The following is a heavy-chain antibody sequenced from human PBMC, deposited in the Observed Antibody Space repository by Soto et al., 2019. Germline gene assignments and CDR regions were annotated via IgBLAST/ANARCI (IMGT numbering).Heavy chain of an antibody. Sequence: GWSLRLSCAASGFTFSSYGMHWVRQAPGKGLEWVAVIWYDGTDKYYVDSVKGRFTISRENSKNTLYLQMDSLRAEDTAVYYCARGRGYCSGGSCYYFDYWGHGTLVTVSS. D-gene: IGHD2-15*01. CDR1: GFTFSSYG. CDR2: IWYDGTDK. J-gene: IGHJ4*01. V-gene: IGHV3-33*01. CDR3: ARGRGYCSGGSCYYFDY.